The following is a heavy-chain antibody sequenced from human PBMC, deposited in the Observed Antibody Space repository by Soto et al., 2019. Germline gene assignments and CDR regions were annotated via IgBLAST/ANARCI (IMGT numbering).Heavy chain of an antibody. D-gene: IGHD6-13*01. CDR1: GGTFSSYA. V-gene: IGHV1-69*13. CDR2: IIPIFGTA. Sequence: SVKVSCKASGGTFSSYAISWVRQAPGQGLEWMGGIIPIFGTANYAQKFQGRVTITADESTSTAYMELSSLRSEDTAVYYCAKENGHSSSWVEFDYWGQGTLVTVSS. CDR3: AKENGHSSSWVEFDY. J-gene: IGHJ4*02.